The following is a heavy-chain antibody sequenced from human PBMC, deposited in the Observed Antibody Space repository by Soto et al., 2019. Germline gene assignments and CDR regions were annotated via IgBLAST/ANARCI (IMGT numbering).Heavy chain of an antibody. Sequence: ASVKVSCKASGYTFTSYGISWVRQAPGQGLEWMGWISAYNGNTNYAQKLQGRVTMTTDTSTSTAYMELRSLRSDDTAVYYCAREQVVVTAIDAFDIWGQGTMVTVSS. CDR2: ISAYNGNT. CDR3: AREQVVVTAIDAFDI. J-gene: IGHJ3*02. CDR1: GYTFTSYG. D-gene: IGHD2-21*02. V-gene: IGHV1-18*04.